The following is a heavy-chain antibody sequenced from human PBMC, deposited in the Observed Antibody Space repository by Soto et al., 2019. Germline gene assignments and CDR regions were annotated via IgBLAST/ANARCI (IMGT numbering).Heavy chain of an antibody. V-gene: IGHV1-69*13. CDR1: GGTFSSYA. J-gene: IGHJ4*02. CDR3: ARARVTGYSRSWHFDY. CDR2: IIPIFGTA. Sequence: SVKVSCKASGGTFSSYAISWVRQAPGQGLEWMGGIIPIFGTANYAQKFQGRVTITADESTSTAYMELSSLRSEDTAVYYCARARVTGYSRSWHFDYWGQGTLVTVYS. D-gene: IGHD6-13*01.